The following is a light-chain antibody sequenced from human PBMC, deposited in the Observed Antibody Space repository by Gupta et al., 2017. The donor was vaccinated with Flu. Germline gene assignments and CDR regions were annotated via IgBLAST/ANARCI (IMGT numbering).Light chain of an antibody. Sequence: GSGSDVGAYNYVSWYQQYPGKAPKLLSYEVSNRPSGVSDRFSGSKSGNTASLTISGLQAEDEADYYCTSYTASTTWVFGGGTKLTVL. CDR2: EVS. CDR3: TSYTASTTWV. V-gene: IGLV2-14*01. CDR1: GSDVGAYNY. J-gene: IGLJ3*02.